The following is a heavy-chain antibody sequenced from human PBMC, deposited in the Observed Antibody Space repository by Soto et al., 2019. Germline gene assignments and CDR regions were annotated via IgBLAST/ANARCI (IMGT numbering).Heavy chain of an antibody. J-gene: IGHJ6*02. CDR1: GFIFSDYY. V-gene: IGHV3-11*06. Sequence: PGGSLRLSCAGSGFIFSDYYMSWVRQTPGKGLEWVSYISTRSTYTNYADSVKGRFTISRDNTKNSLYLQMDSLRVQDTAVYSCARDLAWKRGKVGRYYYGMDVWGQGTTVTVSS. D-gene: IGHD1-1*01. CDR2: ISTRSTYT. CDR3: ARDLAWKRGKVGRYYYGMDV.